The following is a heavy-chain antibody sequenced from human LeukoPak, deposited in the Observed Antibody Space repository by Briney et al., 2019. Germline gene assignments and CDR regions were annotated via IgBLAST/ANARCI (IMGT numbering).Heavy chain of an antibody. D-gene: IGHD2-15*01. Sequence: SETLSLTCTVSGGSISNYYLSWIRRPPGKGLEWIGYIYYSGSTNYNPSLKSRVTISVDTSRNQFSLKLSSVTAADTAVYYCAREGVYSGWFDPWGQGALVTVSS. CDR2: IYYSGST. CDR3: AREGVYSGWFDP. V-gene: IGHV4-59*01. CDR1: GGSISNYY. J-gene: IGHJ5*02.